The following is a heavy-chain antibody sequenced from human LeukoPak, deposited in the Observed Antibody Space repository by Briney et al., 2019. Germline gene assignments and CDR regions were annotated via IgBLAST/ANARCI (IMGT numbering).Heavy chain of an antibody. Sequence: GGSLRLSCAASGVTLSRYTVSWVRQAPGKGLEWVSAIGVAIYYADSVKGRFTVSRDNSKNTLYLQMNSLRAEDTAVYYCVSDRRDYGLAVWGQGTTVSVSS. CDR2: IGVAI. CDR3: VSDRRDYGLAV. V-gene: IGHV3-23*01. J-gene: IGHJ6*02. CDR1: GVTLSRYT.